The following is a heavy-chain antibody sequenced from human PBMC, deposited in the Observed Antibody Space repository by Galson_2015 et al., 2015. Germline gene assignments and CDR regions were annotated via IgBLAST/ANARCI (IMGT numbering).Heavy chain of an antibody. CDR1: GFTFSDYY. V-gene: IGHV3-11*01. CDR3: AGSVRGVIITEFKAFDI. D-gene: IGHD3-10*01. CDR2: ISSSGSTI. Sequence: SLRLSCAASGFTFSDYYMSWIRQAPGKGLEWVSYISSSGSTIYYADSVKGRFTISRDNAKNSLYLQMNSLRAADTAVYYCAGSVRGVIITEFKAFDIWGQGTMVTVSS. J-gene: IGHJ3*02.